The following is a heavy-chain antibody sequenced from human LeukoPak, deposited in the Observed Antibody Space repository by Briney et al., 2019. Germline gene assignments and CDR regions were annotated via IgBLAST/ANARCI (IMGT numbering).Heavy chain of an antibody. Sequence: PGGSLRLSCAASGFTFSSYSMNWVRQAPGKGLEWVSSISSSSSYIYYADSVKGRFTISRDNAKNSLYLQMNSLRAEDTAVYYCARDSIILEERDYNYYGMDVWGQGTTVTVSS. J-gene: IGHJ6*02. CDR2: ISSSSSYI. D-gene: IGHD1-1*01. V-gene: IGHV3-21*01. CDR3: ARDSIILEERDYNYYGMDV. CDR1: GFTFSSYS.